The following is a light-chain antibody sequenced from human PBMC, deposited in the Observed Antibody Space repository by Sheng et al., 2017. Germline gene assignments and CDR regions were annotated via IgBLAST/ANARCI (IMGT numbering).Light chain of an antibody. V-gene: IGKV1-33*01. CDR3: HQYNSYSRT. J-gene: IGKJ2*02. Sequence: DIQMTQSPSSLSASVGDRVTITCQASQDINTYLNWYQQKPGKAPNLLIHAASSLEIGVPSRFSGSGSGTHFTFTISSLQPDDFATYCCHQYNSYSRTFGQGTKLEIK. CDR2: AAS. CDR1: QDINTY.